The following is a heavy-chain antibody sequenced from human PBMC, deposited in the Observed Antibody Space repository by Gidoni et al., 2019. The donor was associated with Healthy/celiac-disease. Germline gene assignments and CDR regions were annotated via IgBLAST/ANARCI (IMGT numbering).Heavy chain of an antibody. Sequence: EVQLVESGGGLVQPGGSLRLSCSASGFTFSSYAMHWFRQSPGKGLEYVSAISSNGGSTYYADSVKGRFTISRDNSKNTLYLQMSSLRAEDTAVYYCVKVATPNPDGGYLSLRSWIDYWGQGTLVTVSS. V-gene: IGHV3-64D*06. D-gene: IGHD2-15*01. CDR2: ISSNGGST. J-gene: IGHJ4*02. CDR3: VKVATPNPDGGYLSLRSWIDY. CDR1: GFTFSSYA.